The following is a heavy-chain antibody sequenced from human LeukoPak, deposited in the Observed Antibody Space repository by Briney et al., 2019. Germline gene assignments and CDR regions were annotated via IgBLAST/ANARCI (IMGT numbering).Heavy chain of an antibody. CDR2: INHSGST. D-gene: IGHD5-18*01. Sequence: ASETLSLTCAVYGGSFSGYYWSWIRQPPGKGLEWIGEINHSGSTNYNPSLKSRVTISIDTSKNQFSLKLSSVTAADTAVYYCARGRGYSYANWFDPWGQGTPVTVSS. J-gene: IGHJ5*02. V-gene: IGHV4-34*01. CDR1: GGSFSGYY. CDR3: ARGRGYSYANWFDP.